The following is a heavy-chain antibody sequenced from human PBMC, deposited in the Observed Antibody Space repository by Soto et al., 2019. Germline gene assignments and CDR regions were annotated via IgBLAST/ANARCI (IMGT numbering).Heavy chain of an antibody. D-gene: IGHD3-3*01. CDR2: INPATGAA. CDR1: GYPVTAYY. J-gene: IGHJ3*02. Sequence: QLHLVQSGAVVKKPGASVTVSCSASGYPVTAYYMHWVRQAPGRGLEWMGGINPATGAAKYTQTFRGRVTVTRDTSTSAVFMELSGLPSGDTAVFYWARGGGVGVAGSAAFDMWGQGTLVTVSS. V-gene: IGHV1-2*02. CDR3: ARGGGVGVAGSAAFDM.